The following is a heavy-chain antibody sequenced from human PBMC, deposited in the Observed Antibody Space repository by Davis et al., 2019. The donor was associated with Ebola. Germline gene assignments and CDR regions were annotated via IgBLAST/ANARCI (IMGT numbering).Heavy chain of an antibody. CDR2: ISGSGGST. J-gene: IGHJ4*02. Sequence: GESLKISCAASGFTFSSYAMSWVRQAPGKGLEWVSAISGSGGSTYYADSVKGRFTISRDNSKNTLYLQMNSLRAEDTAIYYCARGYQPVLNWGQGVLVTVSS. CDR3: ARGYQPVLN. V-gene: IGHV3-23*01. CDR1: GFTFSSYA. D-gene: IGHD2-2*01.